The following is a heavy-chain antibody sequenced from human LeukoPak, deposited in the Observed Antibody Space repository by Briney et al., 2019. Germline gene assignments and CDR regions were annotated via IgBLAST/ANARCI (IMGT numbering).Heavy chain of an antibody. CDR3: ARGGYGDYSSYYYGMDV. V-gene: IGHV3-30-3*01. J-gene: IGHJ6*02. CDR1: GFTFSSYA. D-gene: IGHD4-17*01. CDR2: ISYDGSNK. Sequence: GRSLRLSCAASGFTFSSYAMHWLRQAPGKGLEWVAVISYDGSNKYYGDSVKGRFPNARDNSKNTLYLQMNGLRAEDTAVYYCARGGYGDYSSYYYGMDVWGQGTTVTVSS.